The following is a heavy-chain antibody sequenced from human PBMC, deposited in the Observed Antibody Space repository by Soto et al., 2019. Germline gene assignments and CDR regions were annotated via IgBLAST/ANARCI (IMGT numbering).Heavy chain of an antibody. CDR3: ARGNWGAYDYYYGMDV. CDR1: GGTFSSYA. V-gene: IGHV1-69*13. CDR2: IIPIFGTA. Sequence: SVKVSCKASGGTFSSYAISWVRQAPGQGLEWMGGIIPIFGTANYAQKFQGRVTITADESTSTAYMELSSLRSEDTAVYYCARGNWGAYDYYYGMDVWGQGTTVTVSS. D-gene: IGHD7-27*01. J-gene: IGHJ6*02.